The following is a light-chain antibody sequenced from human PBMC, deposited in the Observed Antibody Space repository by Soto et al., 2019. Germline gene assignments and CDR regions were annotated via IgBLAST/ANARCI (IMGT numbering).Light chain of an antibody. Sequence: QAVVTQPASVSGSPGQSITISCTGTSSDVGAYNHVSWYQQYPGKAPKLIIYEVSNRPSGVSNRFSGSKSGNSASLTISGLQTEDEADYYCSSYTGSTTLVVFGGGTKLTVL. CDR2: EVS. CDR3: SSYTGSTTLVV. CDR1: SSDVGAYNH. J-gene: IGLJ2*01. V-gene: IGLV2-14*01.